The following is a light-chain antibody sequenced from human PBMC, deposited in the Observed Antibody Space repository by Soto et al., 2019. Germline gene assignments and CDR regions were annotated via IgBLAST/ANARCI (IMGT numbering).Light chain of an antibody. V-gene: IGKV3-20*01. J-gene: IGKJ1*01. CDR2: GAS. Sequence: EIVLTQSPGTLSLSPGERVTLCCRASQSLNNKNLNWFQQKTGQSPRLLIYGASRRATGIPDRFSGSGSGTDFTLIISRLEAEDFAVYFCQHYVRSVLTFGQGTKLEIK. CDR3: QHYVRSVLT. CDR1: QSLNNKN.